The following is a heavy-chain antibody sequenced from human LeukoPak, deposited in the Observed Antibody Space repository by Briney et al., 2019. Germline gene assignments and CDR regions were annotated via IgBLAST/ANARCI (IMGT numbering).Heavy chain of an antibody. Sequence: SVKVSCKASGYTFTGHHIHWVRQAPGQGLEWMGGIIPIFGTANYAQKFQGRVTITADESTSTAYMELSSLRSEDTAVYYCARDGSGAFDIWGQGTMVTVSS. V-gene: IGHV1-69*13. J-gene: IGHJ3*02. CDR1: GYTFTGHH. D-gene: IGHD3-10*01. CDR2: IIPIFGTA. CDR3: ARDGSGAFDI.